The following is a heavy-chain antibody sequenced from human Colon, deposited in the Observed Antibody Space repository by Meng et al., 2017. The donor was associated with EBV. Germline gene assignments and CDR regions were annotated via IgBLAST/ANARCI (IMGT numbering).Heavy chain of an antibody. V-gene: IGHV3-53*01. CDR3: ARDSSGTYSLDY. J-gene: IGHJ4*02. Sequence: QMVDLGRGWNQAGGSLRRSCSASGITVSSSYMNWVRQAPGNGLEWVSVLYVGGTTYYADSVKGRFTISRDNSKNTLHLQMNSLRAEDTAVYYCARDSSGTYSLDYWGRGTLVTVSS. D-gene: IGHD1-26*01. CDR1: GITVSSSY. CDR2: LYVGGTT.